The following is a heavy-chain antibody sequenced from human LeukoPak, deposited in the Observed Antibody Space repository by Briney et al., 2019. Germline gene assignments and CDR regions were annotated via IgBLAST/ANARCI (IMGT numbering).Heavy chain of an antibody. CDR2: TSSDLNVK. J-gene: IGHJ4*02. Sequence: GGSLRLSCAASRFTFRNYVIHWVRQAPGKGLEWVAVTSSDLNVKLYADSVKGRFTISRDNSRSTLYLQMNSLRPEDTAIYYCAREGYYGSGSPPSLYFDYWGQGTLVTVSS. CDR1: RFTFRNYV. V-gene: IGHV3-30-3*01. CDR3: AREGYYGSGSPPSLYFDY. D-gene: IGHD3-10*01.